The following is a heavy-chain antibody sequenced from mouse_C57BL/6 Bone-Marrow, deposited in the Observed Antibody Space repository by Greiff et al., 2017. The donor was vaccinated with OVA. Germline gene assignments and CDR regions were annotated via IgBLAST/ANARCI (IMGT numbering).Heavy chain of an antibody. J-gene: IGHJ4*01. Sequence: QVQLQQSGPGLVQPSQSLSITCTVSGFSLTSYGVHWVRQSPGQGLEWLGVIWRGGSTDYNAAFISRLSISKDNSKSQVFFKMNSLQADDTAIYYCARAGVFITTVVAPFAMDYWGQGTSVTVSS. V-gene: IGHV2-2*01. CDR1: GFSLTSYG. CDR2: IWRGGST. D-gene: IGHD1-1*01. CDR3: ARAGVFITTVVAPFAMDY.